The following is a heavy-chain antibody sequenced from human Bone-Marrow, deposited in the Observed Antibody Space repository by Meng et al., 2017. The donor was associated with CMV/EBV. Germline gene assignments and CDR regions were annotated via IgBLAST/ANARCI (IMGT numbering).Heavy chain of an antibody. CDR3: AKSDTISVFYYFAY. V-gene: IGHV3-23*01. CDR1: GFTFSSYA. Sequence: GESLKISCAASGFTFSSYAMSWVRQAPGKGLEWVSAISGSGGSTYYADSVKGRFTISRDNSKSTLYLQMNSLRAEDTAVYYCAKSDTISVFYYFAYWGQGTRVTCSS. CDR2: ISGSGGST. D-gene: IGHD3-3*01. J-gene: IGHJ4*02.